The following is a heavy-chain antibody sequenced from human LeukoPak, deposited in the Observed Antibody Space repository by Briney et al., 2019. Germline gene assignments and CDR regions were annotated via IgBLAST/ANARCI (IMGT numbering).Heavy chain of an antibody. V-gene: IGHV4-34*01. D-gene: IGHD4-23*01. CDR3: ARGCRGGTVVTRNYYYYYMDV. CDR1: GGSFSGYY. J-gene: IGHJ6*03. CDR2: INHSGST. Sequence: SETLSLTCAVYGGSFSGYYWSWIRQPPGKGLEWIGEINHSGSTNYNPSLKSRVTISVDTSKNQFSLKLSSVTAADTAVYYCARGCRGGTVVTRNYYYYYMDVWGKGTTVTVSS.